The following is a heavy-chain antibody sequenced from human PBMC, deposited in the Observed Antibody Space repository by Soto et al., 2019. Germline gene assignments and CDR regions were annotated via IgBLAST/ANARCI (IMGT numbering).Heavy chain of an antibody. CDR2: IIPMFGTA. Sequence: QVQLVQSGAEVKKPGSSVKVSCKASGGTFRSYSIHWVRQAPGQGLEWMGGIIPMFGTANYAQKFQGRVTITADESTRIASMEVSSLRSEDTAVYYCAGVVVVAGATDYYYHYGIDVWGQGTTVTV. D-gene: IGHD2-15*01. CDR1: GGTFRSYS. V-gene: IGHV1-69*12. J-gene: IGHJ6*02. CDR3: AGVVVVAGATDYYYHYGIDV.